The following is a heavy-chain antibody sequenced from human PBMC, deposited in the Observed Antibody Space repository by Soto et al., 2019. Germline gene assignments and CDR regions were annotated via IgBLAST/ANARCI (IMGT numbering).Heavy chain of an antibody. Sequence: QVHLVESGGGVVQPGRSLRLSCAASAFTFSSYPMYWVRQPPGKGLEWVADISSDGSNKYYADAAKGRLTVSRDNSKNTLYLQMNSLSAEDTAVYYCARAKGGFIDHWGQGTLVTVSS. J-gene: IGHJ4*02. CDR2: ISSDGSNK. V-gene: IGHV3-30-3*01. D-gene: IGHD3-16*01. CDR3: ARAKGGFIDH. CDR1: AFTFSSYP.